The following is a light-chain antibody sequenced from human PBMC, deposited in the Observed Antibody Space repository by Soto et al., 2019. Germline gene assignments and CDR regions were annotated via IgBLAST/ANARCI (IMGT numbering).Light chain of an antibody. J-gene: IGKJ1*01. V-gene: IGKV1-5*03. CDR3: QQYNIYPWT. CDR1: QSISSW. CDR2: KAS. Sequence: DIQMTQSPSTLSASVGDRVTITCRASQSISSWLAWYQQKPGTDPKLLIYKASNLESGVPSRFTRSGSGKEFTLTISSLKPDDFATYYCQQYNIYPWTFGQGTQVQI.